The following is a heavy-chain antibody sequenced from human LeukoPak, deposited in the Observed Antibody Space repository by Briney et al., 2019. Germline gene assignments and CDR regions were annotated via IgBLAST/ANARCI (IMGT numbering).Heavy chain of an antibody. CDR3: AREKLYINSFDC. CDR2: IYYSGST. Sequence: SETLSLTCTVSGGSISSYYWSWIRQPPGKGLEWIGYIYYSGSTSYNPSLKSRVTISVDTSKNQFSLKLSSVTAADTAVYYCAREKLYINSFDCWGQGTLVTVSS. D-gene: IGHD2-2*02. J-gene: IGHJ4*02. CDR1: GGSISSYY. V-gene: IGHV4-59*01.